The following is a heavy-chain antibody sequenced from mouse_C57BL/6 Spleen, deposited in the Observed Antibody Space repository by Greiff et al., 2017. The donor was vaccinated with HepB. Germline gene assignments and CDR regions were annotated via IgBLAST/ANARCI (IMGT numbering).Heavy chain of an antibody. V-gene: IGHV1-22*01. D-gene: IGHD2-3*01. Sequence: EVKLQESGPELVKPGASVKMSCKASGYTFTDYNMHWVKQSHGKSLEWIGYINPNNGGTSYNQKFKGKATLTVNKSSSTAYMELRSLTSEDSAVYYCAREWGYDGFAYWGQGTLVTVSA. CDR2: INPNNGGT. J-gene: IGHJ3*01. CDR3: AREWGYDGFAY. CDR1: GYTFTDYN.